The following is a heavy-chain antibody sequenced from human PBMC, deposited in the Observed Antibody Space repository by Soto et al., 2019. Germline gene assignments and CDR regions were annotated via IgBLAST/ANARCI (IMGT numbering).Heavy chain of an antibody. V-gene: IGHV1-18*01. CDR2: ISAHNGNT. D-gene: IGHD1-26*01. Sequence: QVPLVQSGAEVKKPGASVKVSCKGSGYGFTTYGITWVRQAPGQGLEWMAWISAHNGNTNYAQKLQGRVTVTRDTSTSTAYMELRSLRSDGTAVYYCARGRYGDYWGQGALVNVSS. CDR1: GYGFTTYG. CDR3: ARGRYGDY. J-gene: IGHJ4*02.